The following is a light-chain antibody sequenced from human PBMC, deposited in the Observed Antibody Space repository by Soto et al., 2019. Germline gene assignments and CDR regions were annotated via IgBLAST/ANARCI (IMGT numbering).Light chain of an antibody. J-gene: IGKJ1*01. V-gene: IGKV3-11*01. CDR1: QSIGLA. Sequence: EIVLTQSPATLSLSPGERATLSCRASQSIGLAIAWYQHKPGQAPRLLIFDASQRATGIPARFRGSGSGTDFTLTISRLEPEDFAMYYCQQYESSRTFGQGTKV. CDR3: QQYESSRT. CDR2: DAS.